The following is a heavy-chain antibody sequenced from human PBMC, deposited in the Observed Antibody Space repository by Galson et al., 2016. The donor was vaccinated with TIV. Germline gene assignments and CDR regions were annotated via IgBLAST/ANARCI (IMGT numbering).Heavy chain of an antibody. CDR1: GGSISSFRHY. J-gene: IGHJ4*02. D-gene: IGHD3/OR15-3a*01. CDR3: ARHRSFDFKEAIDY. V-gene: IGHV4-39*07. CDR2: VYYTGST. Sequence: ETLSLTCSVSGGSISSFRHYWGWIRQPPGKGLEWIGSVYYTGSTYYFPSLKRRVTISVDTSKNQLSLKLTPVTAADTAVYSCARHRSFDFKEAIDYWGQGPLVSVSS.